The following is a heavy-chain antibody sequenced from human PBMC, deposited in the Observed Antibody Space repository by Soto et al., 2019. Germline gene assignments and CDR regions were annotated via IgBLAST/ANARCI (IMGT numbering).Heavy chain of an antibody. D-gene: IGHD2-2*03. Sequence: QVQLVQSGAEVKKPGASVKVSCKASGYTFTSYGISWVRQAPGQGLEWMGWISAYNGNTNYAQKLQGRVPMTTDTSTSTADMERRSLSSDDTAVYYCARDQLIGYCCSTSCQRGDYYMDVCGKGTTVTVSS. CDR3: ARDQLIGYCCSTSCQRGDYYMDV. V-gene: IGHV1-18*01. CDR2: ISAYNGNT. CDR1: GYTFTSYG. J-gene: IGHJ6*03.